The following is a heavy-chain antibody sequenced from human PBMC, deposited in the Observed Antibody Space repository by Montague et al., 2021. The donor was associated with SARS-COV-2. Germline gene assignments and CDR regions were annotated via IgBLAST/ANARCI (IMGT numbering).Heavy chain of an antibody. CDR2: TYYRSEWHT. J-gene: IGHJ4*02. Sequence: CAISGDSVSSTDAAWNWIRQSPSRGLGWLGRTYYRSEWHTDYAVSVEGQLAIDADTSKNQFSLQLHSVTPEDSAVYYCASGWTLFDWGQGTLVTVSS. CDR1: GDSVSSTDAA. CDR3: ASGWTLFD. D-gene: IGHD3-10*02. V-gene: IGHV6-1*01.